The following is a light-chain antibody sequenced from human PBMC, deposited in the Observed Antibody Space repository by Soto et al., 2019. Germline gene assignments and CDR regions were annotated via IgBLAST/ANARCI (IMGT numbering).Light chain of an antibody. CDR2: DAS. CDR1: QSADSN. CDR3: QQRSSWPPIT. V-gene: IGKV3-11*01. Sequence: EIVMTQSPDTLSVSPGETATLSCRASQSADSNLAWYQQKPGQAPRLLIFDASNRAAGVPARFSGSGSGTDFTLTIRSLEPEDFAVYFCQQRSSWPPITFGQGTRLEIK. J-gene: IGKJ5*01.